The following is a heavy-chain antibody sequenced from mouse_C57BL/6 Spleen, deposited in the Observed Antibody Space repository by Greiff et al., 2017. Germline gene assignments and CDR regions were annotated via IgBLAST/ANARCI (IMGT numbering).Heavy chain of an antibody. CDR3: ARNDGYLRYFDV. CDR1: GFSLTSYG. J-gene: IGHJ1*03. CDR2: IWSGGST. Sequence: VQRVESGPGLVQPSQSLSITCTVSGFSLTSYGVHWVRQSPGKGLEWLGVIWSGGSTDYNAAFIFRLSISKDNSQSQVFLKMNSLQADDTAIYYCARNDGYLRYFDVWGTGTTVTVSS. V-gene: IGHV2-2*01. D-gene: IGHD2-3*01.